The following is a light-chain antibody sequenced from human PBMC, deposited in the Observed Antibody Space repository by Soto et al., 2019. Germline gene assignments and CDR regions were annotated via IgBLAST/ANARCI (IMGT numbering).Light chain of an antibody. CDR2: EVS. CDR1: SSDVGGYNF. CDR3: SSYAGGIKWV. Sequence: QSALTQPHSASGSPGQSVTISCTGTSSDVGGYNFVSWYQQHPGKAPKFMIYEVSKRPSGDPDRFSGSKSGNTASLTVSGLQAEDEADYYCSSYAGGIKWVFGGGTKLTVL. V-gene: IGLV2-8*01. J-gene: IGLJ3*02.